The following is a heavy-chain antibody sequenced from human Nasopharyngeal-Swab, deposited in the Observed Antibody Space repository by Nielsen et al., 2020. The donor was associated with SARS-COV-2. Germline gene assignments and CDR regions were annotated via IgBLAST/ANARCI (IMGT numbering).Heavy chain of an antibody. D-gene: IGHD1-1*01. CDR2: ISWNSGSI. V-gene: IGHV3-9*01. CDR3: AKEDNLGAFDI. J-gene: IGHJ3*02. CDR1: GFTFDDYA. Sequence: SLKISCAASGFTFDDYAMHWVRQASGKGLEWVSGISWNSGSIGYADSVKGRFTISRDNAKNSLYLQMNSLRAEDTALYYCAKEDNLGAFDIWGQGTMVTVSS.